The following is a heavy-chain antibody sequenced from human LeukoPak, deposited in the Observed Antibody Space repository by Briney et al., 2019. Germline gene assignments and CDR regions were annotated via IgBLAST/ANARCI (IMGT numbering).Heavy chain of an antibody. CDR1: GFTFSSYG. V-gene: IGHV3-30*18. Sequence: PGGSLRLSCAASGFTFSSYGMHWVRQALGKGLEWVAVISYDGSNKYYADSVKGRFTISRDNSKNTLYLQMNSLRAEDTAVYYCAKNSAGTTLDYWGQGTLVTVSS. J-gene: IGHJ4*02. CDR3: AKNSAGTTLDY. D-gene: IGHD1-1*01. CDR2: ISYDGSNK.